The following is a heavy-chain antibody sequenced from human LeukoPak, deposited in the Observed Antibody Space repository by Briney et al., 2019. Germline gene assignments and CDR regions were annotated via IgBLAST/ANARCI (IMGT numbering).Heavy chain of an antibody. Sequence: SETLSLTCAVYGGSFNSYYWSWIRQSPGKGLEWIGEINHSGSTNYNPSLESRVTISVDTSKKQFFLKLTSVTAADTAVYFCARHMDYYYYYMDVWGKGTTVTVSS. J-gene: IGHJ6*03. D-gene: IGHD2-21*01. CDR1: GGSFNSYY. CDR2: INHSGST. V-gene: IGHV4-34*01. CDR3: ARHMDYYYYYMDV.